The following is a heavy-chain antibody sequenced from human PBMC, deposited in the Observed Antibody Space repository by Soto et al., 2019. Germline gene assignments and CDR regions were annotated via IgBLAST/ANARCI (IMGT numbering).Heavy chain of an antibody. D-gene: IGHD3-22*01. CDR2: IYPGDSDT. CDR1: GYSFTTYW. J-gene: IGHJ3*02. Sequence: GESLKISCNASGYSFTTYWIGWVRQMPGKGLERMGIIYPGDSDTRYSPSFQGQVTISADKSISTAYLQRRSLKASNKDMYSRERRGAVVSGDAFDIWGEGKRATVS. CDR3: ERRGAVVSGDAFDI. V-gene: IGHV5-51*01.